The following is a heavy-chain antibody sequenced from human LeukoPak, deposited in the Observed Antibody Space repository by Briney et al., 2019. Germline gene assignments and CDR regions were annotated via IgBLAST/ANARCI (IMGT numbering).Heavy chain of an antibody. V-gene: IGHV1-2*02. CDR2: INPNSGGT. CDR1: GYTFTGYY. D-gene: IGHD6-19*01. Sequence: ASVKVSCKASGYTFTGYYMRWVRQAPGQGLEWMGWINPNSGGTNYAQKFQGRVTMTRDTSISTAYMELSRLRSDDTAVYYCARVAEWLVREYYFDYWGQGTLVTVSS. J-gene: IGHJ4*02. CDR3: ARVAEWLVREYYFDY.